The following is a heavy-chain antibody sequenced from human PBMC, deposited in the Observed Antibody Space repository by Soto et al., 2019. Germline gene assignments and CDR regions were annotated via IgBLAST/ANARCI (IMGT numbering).Heavy chain of an antibody. D-gene: IGHD5-18*01. J-gene: IGHJ4*02. CDR3: ARADPSMGTPDN. CDR1: GGSISSDGFY. CDR2: SYYSGST. V-gene: IGHV4-30-4*01. Sequence: SETLSLTCTVSGGSISSDGFYWSWIRQPPGKGLEWIAYSYYSGSTYYNPSLKSRVTTSLDASKNQFSLKLSSVTAADTAVYYCARADPSMGTPDNWGLGTLVTVSS.